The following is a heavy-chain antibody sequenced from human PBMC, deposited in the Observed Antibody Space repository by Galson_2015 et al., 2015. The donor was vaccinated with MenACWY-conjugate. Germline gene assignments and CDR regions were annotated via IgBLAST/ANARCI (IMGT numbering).Heavy chain of an antibody. CDR2: VSGGTGST. CDR3: ARYRLDSSATTDF. V-gene: IGHV3-23*01. D-gene: IGHD1-1*01. J-gene: IGHJ4*02. Sequence: SLRLSCAASGFTFSNYAMSWVRQAPGKGLEWVSGVSGGTGSTYYADSVKGRLTISRDNPKNTLYLQMNSLRVEDTAIYYCARYRLDSSATTDFWGQGTLVTVSS. CDR1: GFTFSNYA.